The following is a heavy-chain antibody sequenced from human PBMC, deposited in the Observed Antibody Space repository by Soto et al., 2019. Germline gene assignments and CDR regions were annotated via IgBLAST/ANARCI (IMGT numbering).Heavy chain of an antibody. CDR1: GYSFTSYW. J-gene: IGHJ6*02. CDR3: ARNGIVLPASMPYHYGMHV. Sequence: VESLKISCKGSGYSFTSYWIGWVRQMPGKGLEWMGIIYPGDSDTRYSPSFQGQVTISADKSISTAYLQWSSLKASDTAMYYCARNGIVLPASMPYHYGMHVRGQGSSVIFSS. CDR2: IYPGDSDT. D-gene: IGHD2-2*01. V-gene: IGHV5-51*01.